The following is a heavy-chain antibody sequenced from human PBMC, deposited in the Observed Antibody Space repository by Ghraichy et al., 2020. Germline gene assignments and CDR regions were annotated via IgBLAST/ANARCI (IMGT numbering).Heavy chain of an antibody. CDR2: ITTHNGNT. Sequence: ASVNVSCKASGYTFTNYGITWVRQAPGQGLEWMGWITTHNGNTQSAQRLQGRVTMTTDTSTNTVYMELRSLRFDDTAVYYCARGINYFDPWGQGTLVTVSS. D-gene: IGHD2-15*01. V-gene: IGHV1-18*04. CDR1: GYTFTNYG. CDR3: ARGINYFDP. J-gene: IGHJ5*02.